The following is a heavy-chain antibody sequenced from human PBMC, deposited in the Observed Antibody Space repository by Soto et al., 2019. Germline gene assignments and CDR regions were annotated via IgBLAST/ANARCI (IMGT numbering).Heavy chain of an antibody. V-gene: IGHV3-66*04. CDR2: IYSGGST. CDR1: GFTVSSNY. Sequence: PGGSLRLSCAASGFTVSSNYMSWVRQAPGKGLEWVSLIYSGGSTYYADSVKGRFTISRDKSKNTLYLQMNSLRAEDTAMYYCARHRFPYGMDVWGQGTTVTVSS. CDR3: ARHRFPYGMDV. D-gene: IGHD3-10*01. J-gene: IGHJ6*02.